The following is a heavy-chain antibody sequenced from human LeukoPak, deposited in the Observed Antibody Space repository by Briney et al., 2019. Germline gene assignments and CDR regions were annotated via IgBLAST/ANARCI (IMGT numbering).Heavy chain of an antibody. CDR2: ISYDGSNK. J-gene: IGHJ6*03. Sequence: GGSLRLSCAASGFTFSSYAMHWVRQAPGKGLEWVAVISYDGSNKYYADSVKGRFTISRDNSKNTLYLQMNSLRAEDTAVYYCAREEDVVVPAAIGSNYYYMDVWGKGTTVTVSS. CDR1: GFTFSSYA. D-gene: IGHD2-2*01. V-gene: IGHV3-30-3*01. CDR3: AREEDVVVPAAIGSNYYYMDV.